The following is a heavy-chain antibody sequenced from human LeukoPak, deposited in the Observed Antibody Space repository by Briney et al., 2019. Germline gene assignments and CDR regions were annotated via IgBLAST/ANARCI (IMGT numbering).Heavy chain of an antibody. Sequence: SETLSLTCTVSGGSISSGDYYWSWVRQPPGKGLEWIGYIYYSGSTDHNPSLKSRVTISVDTSKNQLSLKLSSVTAADTAVYYCARAGTSIPFDIWGQGTMVTVSS. J-gene: IGHJ3*02. CDR3: ARAGTSIPFDI. D-gene: IGHD1-1*01. V-gene: IGHV4-30-4*08. CDR2: IYYSGST. CDR1: GGSISSGDYY.